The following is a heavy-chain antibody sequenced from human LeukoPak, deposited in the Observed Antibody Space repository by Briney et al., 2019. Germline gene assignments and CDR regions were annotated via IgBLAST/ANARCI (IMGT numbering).Heavy chain of an antibody. V-gene: IGHV3-7*01. D-gene: IGHD3-16*01. CDR3: ARGGWGSGFDAFDI. CDR1: GFTFSSYW. Sequence: PGGSLRLSCEASGFTFSSYWMSWVRQAPGKGLEWVANIKKEGSEKYYVDSVKGRFTISRDNAKNSLYLQMNSLRAEGTAVYYCARGGWGSGFDAFDIWGQGTMVTVSS. CDR2: IKKEGSEK. J-gene: IGHJ3*02.